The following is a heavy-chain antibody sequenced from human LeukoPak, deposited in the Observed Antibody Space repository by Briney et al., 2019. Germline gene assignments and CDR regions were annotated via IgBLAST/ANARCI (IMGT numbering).Heavy chain of an antibody. CDR3: ARGDSSSWSGFDY. J-gene: IGHJ4*02. D-gene: IGHD6-13*01. CDR1: GGSVSSGDYY. CDR2: VYYSGST. Sequence: PSETLSLTCTVSGGSVSSGDYYWGWIRQPPGKGLEWIGNVYYSGSTSYNPSLKSRVTISIDTSKNQFLLNLSSVTAADTAVYYCARGDSSSWSGFDYWGQGTLVTVSS. V-gene: IGHV4-39*06.